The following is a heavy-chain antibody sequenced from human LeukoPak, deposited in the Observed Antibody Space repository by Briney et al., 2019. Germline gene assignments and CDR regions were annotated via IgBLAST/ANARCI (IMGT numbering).Heavy chain of an antibody. J-gene: IGHJ2*01. V-gene: IGHV3-23*01. Sequence: RGGSLRLSCAASGFTFSTYAMSWVRQAPGKGLEWVSTISDSGANTYYADSVRGRFTISGDNSKNTLYLQKNSLRAYDTAIYYCAKSMTLQWRGFFDLWGRGTHVTVSS. CDR1: GFTFSTYA. CDR3: AKSMTLQWRGFFDL. CDR2: ISDSGANT. D-gene: IGHD6-19*01.